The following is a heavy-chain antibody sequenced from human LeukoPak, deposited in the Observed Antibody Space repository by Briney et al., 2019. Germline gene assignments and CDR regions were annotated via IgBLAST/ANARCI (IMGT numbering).Heavy chain of an antibody. CDR2: ISGSGGST. CDR1: GFTFSSYA. Sequence: GGSLRLSCAAPGFTFSSYAMSWVRQAPGKGLEWVSAISGSGGSTYYADSVKGRFTISRDNSKNTLYLQMNSLRAEDTAVYYCAKDFGYYYDSSGYYYFDYWGQGTLVTVSS. J-gene: IGHJ4*02. CDR3: AKDFGYYYDSSGYYYFDY. V-gene: IGHV3-23*01. D-gene: IGHD3-22*01.